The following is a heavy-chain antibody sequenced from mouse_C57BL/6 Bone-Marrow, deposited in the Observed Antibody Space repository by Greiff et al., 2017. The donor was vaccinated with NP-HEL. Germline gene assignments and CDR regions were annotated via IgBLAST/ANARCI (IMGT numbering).Heavy chain of an antibody. J-gene: IGHJ4*01. D-gene: IGHD2-4*01. CDR3: ARHYDYGYAMDY. CDR1: GFTFSSYG. V-gene: IGHV5-6*01. Sequence: EVKLVESGGDLVKPGGSLKLSCAASGFTFSSYGMSWVRQTPDKRLEWVATISSGGSYTYYLDSVKGRFTISRDNAKNTLYLQMSSLKSEDTAMYYCARHYDYGYAMDYWGQGTSVTVSS. CDR2: ISSGGSYT.